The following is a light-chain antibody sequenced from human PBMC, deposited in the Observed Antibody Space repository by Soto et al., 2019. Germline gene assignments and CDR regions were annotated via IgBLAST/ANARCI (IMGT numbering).Light chain of an antibody. V-gene: IGKV3-15*01. J-gene: IGKJ3*01. CDR3: QHYSNWPPT. CDR2: YAS. CDR1: QTVHSN. Sequence: EVVMTQSPATLSVSPGERVTLSCRASQTVHSNLAWYQQRPGQAPSLLISYASTRATGIPARFSGSGSGTEVTLTISSLQSEDSGVYYCQHYSNWPPTFGPGTKVEIK.